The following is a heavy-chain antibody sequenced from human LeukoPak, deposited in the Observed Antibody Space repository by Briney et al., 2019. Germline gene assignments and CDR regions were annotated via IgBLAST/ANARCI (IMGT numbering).Heavy chain of an antibody. J-gene: IGHJ4*02. CDR1: GFTFSSYS. CDR3: ARDSDYYDSSGTHDY. V-gene: IGHV3-21*01. Sequence: GGSLRLSCAASGFTFSSYSMNWVRQAPGKGLEWVSSISSSSSYIYYADSVKGRFTISRDNAKNSLYLQMNSLRAEDTAMYYCARDSDYYDSSGTHDYWGQGTLVTVSS. D-gene: IGHD3-22*01. CDR2: ISSSSSYI.